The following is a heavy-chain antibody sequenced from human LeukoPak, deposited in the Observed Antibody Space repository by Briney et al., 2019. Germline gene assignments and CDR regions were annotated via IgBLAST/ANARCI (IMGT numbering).Heavy chain of an antibody. CDR3: ARGGGGGFSPDDF. Sequence: PSETLSLTRLVSGASVNNYYWSWIRQPPGKGPEWIADVYKRGSTNYNPSLKSRVSISVDTSKNQFSLRLNSVTAADTAVYYCARGGGGGFSPDDFWGQGTLVTVSS. D-gene: IGHD3/OR15-3a*01. J-gene: IGHJ4*02. CDR1: GASVNNYY. V-gene: IGHV4-59*02. CDR2: VYKRGST.